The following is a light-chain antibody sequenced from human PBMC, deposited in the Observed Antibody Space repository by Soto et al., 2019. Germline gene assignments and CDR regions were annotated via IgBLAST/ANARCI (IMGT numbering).Light chain of an antibody. V-gene: IGKV4-1*01. CDR2: WAS. CDR3: QQYYSGPVT. CDR1: QTVLYSSTNENY. J-gene: IGKJ4*01. Sequence: DIVMTQSPDSLAVSLGERATINCKSSQTVLYSSTNENYLAWYQLKPGQPPKLPISWASTRESGVPDRFSGSGSGTDFTLTISSLQAEDVAVYSCQQYYSGPVTFGGGTKVDIK.